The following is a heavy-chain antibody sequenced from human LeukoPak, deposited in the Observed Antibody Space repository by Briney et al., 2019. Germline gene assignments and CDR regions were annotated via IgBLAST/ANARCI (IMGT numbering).Heavy chain of an antibody. CDR1: GFTFSSYS. Sequence: PGGSLRLSCAASGFTFSSYSMNWVRQAPGKGLEWVSYIRSSSSYTHYADTVKGRFTNPRHNPKHSLYLQVNSLRADDTAVYYCAREGYYYDSSGYYSFDYWGQGTLVTASS. D-gene: IGHD3-22*01. CDR3: AREGYYYDSSGYYSFDY. V-gene: IGHV3-21*05. J-gene: IGHJ4*02. CDR2: IRSSSSYT.